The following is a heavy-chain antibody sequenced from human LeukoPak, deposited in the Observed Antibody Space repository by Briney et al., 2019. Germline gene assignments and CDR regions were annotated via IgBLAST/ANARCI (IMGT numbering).Heavy chain of an antibody. CDR3: ARESGYYLGSSAFDI. J-gene: IGHJ3*02. Sequence: GGSLRLSCAASGFTFSSYSMNWVRQAPGKGLEWISYISSSSSTIYYADSVRGRFTISRDNAKNSLYLQMNSLRAEDTAVYYCARESGYYLGSSAFDIWGQGTMVTVSS. D-gene: IGHD3-22*01. CDR1: GFTFSSYS. CDR2: ISSSSSTI. V-gene: IGHV3-48*01.